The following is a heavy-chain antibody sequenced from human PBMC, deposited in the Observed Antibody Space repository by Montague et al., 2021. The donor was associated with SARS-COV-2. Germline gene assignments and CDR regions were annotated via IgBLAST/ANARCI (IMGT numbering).Heavy chain of an antibody. CDR1: GGSFSGYY. CDR3: ARRGGSVWGVTVSAELDY. J-gene: IGHJ4*02. CDR2: INQSGRT. D-gene: IGHD3-10*01. Sequence: SETLSLTCAVYGGSFSGYYWSWIRQPPEKGLEWIGEINQSGRTNNNPSLKSRVIISVDTSKNQFSLKLSSVTAADTAVCYCARRGGSVWGVTVSAELDYWGQGILVIVSS. V-gene: IGHV4-34*01.